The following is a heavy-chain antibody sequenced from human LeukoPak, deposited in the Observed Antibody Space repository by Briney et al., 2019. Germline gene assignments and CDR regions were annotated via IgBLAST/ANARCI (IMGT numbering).Heavy chain of an antibody. CDR1: EFTFDNYA. J-gene: IGHJ6*03. V-gene: IGHV3-23*01. CDR2: ISGSGYYS. Sequence: PGGSLRLSCAASEFTFDNYAMSWVRQAPGKGLEWVSVISGSGYYSYYADSVKGRFTVSRDNSKNTLFLEMNSLRVEDTALYYCAKGAVESLDYYFYMEVWGTGTTVTVSS. CDR3: AKGAVESLDYYFYMEV.